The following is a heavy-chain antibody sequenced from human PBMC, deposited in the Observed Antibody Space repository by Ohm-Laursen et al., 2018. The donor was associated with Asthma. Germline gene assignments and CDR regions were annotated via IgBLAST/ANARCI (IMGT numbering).Heavy chain of an antibody. CDR3: ARESYSSSWTAFDY. Sequence: SLRLSCTASGFTFSGSWMIWVRQAPGKGLQWLAFIKPDGSQTYYADSLEGRFSISRDNSKNSLYLQMSSLRAEDTAVYYCARESYSSSWTAFDYWGQGTLVTVSS. D-gene: IGHD6-13*01. J-gene: IGHJ4*02. V-gene: IGHV3-7*03. CDR2: IKPDGSQT. CDR1: GFTFSGSW.